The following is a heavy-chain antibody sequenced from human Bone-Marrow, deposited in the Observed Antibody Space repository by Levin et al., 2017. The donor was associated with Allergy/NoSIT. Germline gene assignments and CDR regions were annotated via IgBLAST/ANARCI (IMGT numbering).Heavy chain of an antibody. D-gene: IGHD7-27*01. CDR3: ANQLGAGPGEY. V-gene: IGHV3-74*01. CDR1: GLTFGTQW. Sequence: QPGGSLRLSCEASGLTFGTQWMHWVRQVPGKGLVWVSRINSEGSGTDYADFVKGRFTIARDNARDTLYLHMNSLTTEDTAVYYCANQLGAGPGEYWGHGTLVTVSS. CDR2: INSEGSGT. J-gene: IGHJ4*01.